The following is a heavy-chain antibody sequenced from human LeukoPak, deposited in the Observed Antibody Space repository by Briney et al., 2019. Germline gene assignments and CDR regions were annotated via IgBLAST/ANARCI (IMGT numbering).Heavy chain of an antibody. J-gene: IGHJ3*02. CDR3: ARRTKRDTAYAFDI. V-gene: IGHV4-59*08. D-gene: IGHD5-18*01. Sequence: SETLSLTCTVSGGSITSYYWSWIRQPPGKGLEWIGYIYYSGSTNYNPSLKSRVTISEDTSKKQFSLKLSSVTAAETAVYYCARRTKRDTAYAFDIWGQGTMVTVSS. CDR1: GGSITSYY. CDR2: IYYSGST.